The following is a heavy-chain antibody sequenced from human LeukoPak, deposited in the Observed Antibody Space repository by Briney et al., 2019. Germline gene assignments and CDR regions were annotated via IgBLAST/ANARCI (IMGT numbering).Heavy chain of an antibody. Sequence: HWASVTVSCKASGGTFSSYAISWVRQAPGQGLEWMGGIIPIFGTANYAQKFQGRVTITTDESTSTAYMELSSLRSEDTAVYYCARELAGQWAFDIWGQGTMVTVSS. V-gene: IGHV1-69*05. CDR2: IIPIFGTA. CDR1: GGTFSSYA. D-gene: IGHD6-19*01. CDR3: ARELAGQWAFDI. J-gene: IGHJ3*02.